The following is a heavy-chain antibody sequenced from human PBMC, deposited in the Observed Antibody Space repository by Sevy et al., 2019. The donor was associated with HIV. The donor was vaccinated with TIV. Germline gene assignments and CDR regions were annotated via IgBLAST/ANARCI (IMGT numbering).Heavy chain of an antibody. V-gene: IGHV3-23*01. Sequence: GGSLRLSCAASGFTFSSYAMSWVRQAPGNGLEWVSAISGSGGSTYYADSVKGRFTISRDNSKNTLYLQMNSLRAEDTAVYYCAKVGFGVVTHTDYWGQGTLVTVSS. CDR2: ISGSGGST. J-gene: IGHJ4*02. CDR1: GFTFSSYA. CDR3: AKVGFGVVTHTDY. D-gene: IGHD3-3*01.